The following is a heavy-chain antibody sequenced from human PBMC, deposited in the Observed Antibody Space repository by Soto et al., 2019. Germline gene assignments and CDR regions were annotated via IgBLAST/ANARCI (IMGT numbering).Heavy chain of an antibody. Sequence: QLQLQESGPGLVKPSETLSLTCTVSGGSISSSSYYWGWIRQPPGKGLEWIGSIYYSGSTYYNPSLKSRVTISVDTSKNQFSLKLSSVTAADTAVYYCARRMGATELDYWGQGTLVTVSS. J-gene: IGHJ4*02. D-gene: IGHD1-26*01. V-gene: IGHV4-39*01. CDR2: IYYSGST. CDR3: ARRMGATELDY. CDR1: GGSISSSSYY.